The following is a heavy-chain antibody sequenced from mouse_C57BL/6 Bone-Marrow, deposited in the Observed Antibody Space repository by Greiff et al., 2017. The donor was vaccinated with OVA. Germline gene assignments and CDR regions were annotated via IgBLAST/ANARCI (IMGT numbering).Heavy chain of an antibody. D-gene: IGHD4-1*01. V-gene: IGHV5-15*01. CDR1: GFTFSDYG. J-gene: IGHJ4*01. CDR2: ISNLAYSI. CDR3: ARLLTGHYAMDY. Sequence: DVKLVESGGGLVQPGGSLKLSCAASGFTFSDYGMAWVRQAPRKGPEWVAFISNLAYSIYYADTVTGRFTISRENAKNTLYLEMSSLRSEDTAMYYCARLLTGHYAMDYWGQGTSVTVSS.